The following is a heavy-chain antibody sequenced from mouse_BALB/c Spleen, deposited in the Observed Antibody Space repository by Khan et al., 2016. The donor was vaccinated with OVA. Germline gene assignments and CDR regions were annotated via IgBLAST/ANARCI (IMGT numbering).Heavy chain of an antibody. CDR2: INPTNDYT. V-gene: IGHV1-18*01. CDR3: VRGNYYGSSSWFAY. J-gene: IGHJ3*01. D-gene: IGHD1-1*01. Sequence: VQLQQSGPDLVKPGASVKISCKTSAYTLTEYTLHWVKESHGKSLEWIGVINPTNDYTTYNQKFKGKATLTADKSSSTAYMELRSLTSEDSAVYYCVRGNYYGSSSWFAYWGQGTLVTVSA. CDR1: AYTLTEYT.